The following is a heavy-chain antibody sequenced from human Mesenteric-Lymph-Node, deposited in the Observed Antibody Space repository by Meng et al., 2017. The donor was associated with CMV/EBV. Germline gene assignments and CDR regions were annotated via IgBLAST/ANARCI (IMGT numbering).Heavy chain of an antibody. D-gene: IGHD2-2*01. Sequence: ASVKVSCKASGYTFTGYYMHWVRQAPGQGLEWMGWINPYSGGTNYAQKFQGRVTMTRDTSISTAYMELSSLRSEDTAVYYCARDKICGATSCYNWFDPWGQGTLVTVSS. CDR2: INPYSGGT. CDR1: GYTFTGYY. CDR3: ARDKICGATSCYNWFDP. J-gene: IGHJ5*02. V-gene: IGHV1-2*02.